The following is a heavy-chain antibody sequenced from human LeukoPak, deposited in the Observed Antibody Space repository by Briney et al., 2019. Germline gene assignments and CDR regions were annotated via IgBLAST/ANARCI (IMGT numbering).Heavy chain of an antibody. CDR1: GFTFSSYA. J-gene: IGHJ4*02. V-gene: IGHV3-23*01. Sequence: PGGSVRLSCAASGFTFSSYAMSWVHQAPGKGLEWVSAISGSGGSTYYADSVKGRFTISRDNSKNTLYLQMNSLRAEDTAVYYCAKDRITFGGVNPFDYWGQGTLVTVSS. CDR2: ISGSGGST. D-gene: IGHD3-16*01. CDR3: AKDRITFGGVNPFDY.